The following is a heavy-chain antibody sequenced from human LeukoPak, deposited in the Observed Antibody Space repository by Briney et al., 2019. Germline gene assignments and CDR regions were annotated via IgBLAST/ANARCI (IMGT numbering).Heavy chain of an antibody. CDR3: ARDLLVATRRVGVGHSYDY. V-gene: IGHV3-30*04. J-gene: IGHJ4*02. CDR1: GFTFSSYA. Sequence: QPGRSLRLSCAASGFTFSSYAMHWVRQAPGKGLEWVAVISYDGSNKYYADSVKGRFTISRDNSKNTLYLQMNSLRAEDTAVYYCARDLLVATRRVGVGHSYDYWGQGTLVTVSS. CDR2: ISYDGSNK. D-gene: IGHD5-12*01.